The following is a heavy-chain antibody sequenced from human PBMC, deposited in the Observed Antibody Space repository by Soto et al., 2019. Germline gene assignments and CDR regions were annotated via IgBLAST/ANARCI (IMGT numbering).Heavy chain of an antibody. D-gene: IGHD2-2*01. CDR2: INTSGGST. V-gene: IGHV1-46*03. CDR1: GYTFTSYY. J-gene: IGHJ4*02. CDR3: SRDIVVVPAALYYFDY. Sequence: GASVKVSCKASGYTFTSYYMHWVRQAPGQGLEWMGIINTSGGSTSYAQKFQGRVTMTRDTSTSTVYMKMSSLRSEDTSVYYCSRDIVVVPAALYYFDYWGQGTLVTVSS.